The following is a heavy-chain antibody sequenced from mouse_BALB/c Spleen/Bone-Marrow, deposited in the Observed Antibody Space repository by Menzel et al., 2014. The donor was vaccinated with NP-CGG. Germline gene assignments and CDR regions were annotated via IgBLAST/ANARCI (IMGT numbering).Heavy chain of an antibody. CDR1: GYTYTNHW. V-gene: IGHV1-69*02. CDR3: ARGRTTVVSDY. D-gene: IGHD1-1*01. Sequence: VQLQQSGAKVVRPGASVKVSCKASGYTYTNHWMQWVKQRPGQGLEWIGEIEPSDSYTNYNQDFKGKATLTVDKSSSTAYMQLSSLTSEDSAVYYCARGRTTVVSDYWGQGTSLTVSS. CDR2: IEPSDSYT. J-gene: IGHJ2*02.